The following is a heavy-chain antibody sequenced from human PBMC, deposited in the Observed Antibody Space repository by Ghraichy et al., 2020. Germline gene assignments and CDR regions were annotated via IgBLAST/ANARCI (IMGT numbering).Heavy chain of an antibody. CDR1: GFTFSSYA. V-gene: IGHV3-30*04. J-gene: IGHJ4*02. D-gene: IGHD3-10*01. CDR3: ARQRVRGVRGGVLDFDY. Sequence: GGSLRLSCAASGFTFSSYAMHWVRQAPGKGLEWVAVISYDGSNKYYADSVKGRFTISRDNSKNTQYLQMNSLRAEDTAVYYCARQRVRGVRGGVLDFDYWGQGTLVTVSS. CDR2: ISYDGSNK.